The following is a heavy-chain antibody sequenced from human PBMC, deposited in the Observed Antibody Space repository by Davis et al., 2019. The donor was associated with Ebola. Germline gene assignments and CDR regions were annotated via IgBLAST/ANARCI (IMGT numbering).Heavy chain of an antibody. Sequence: PGGSLRLSCKGSGYSFTSYWIGWVRQMPGKGLEWMGIIYPGDSDTRYSPSFQGQVTISADKSISTAYLQWSSLKASDTAMYYCARGPLGWELLRTGDSWFDPWGQGTLVTVSS. D-gene: IGHD1-26*01. CDR3: ARGPLGWELLRTGDSWFDP. J-gene: IGHJ5*02. V-gene: IGHV5-51*01. CDR2: IYPGDSDT. CDR1: GYSFTSYW.